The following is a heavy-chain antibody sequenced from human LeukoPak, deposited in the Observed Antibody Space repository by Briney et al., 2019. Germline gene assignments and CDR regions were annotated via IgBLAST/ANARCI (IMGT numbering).Heavy chain of an antibody. CDR1: GFTFSSYS. J-gene: IGHJ4*02. D-gene: IGHD3-3*01. V-gene: IGHV3-30*02. Sequence: GGSLRLSCAASGFTFSSYSMNWVRQAPGKGLEWVAFIRYDGSNKYYADSVKGRFTISRDNSKNTLYLQMNSLRAEDTAVYYCAKGRPYDFWSGYYWQPVGAWYYFDYWGQGTLVTVSS. CDR2: IRYDGSNK. CDR3: AKGRPYDFWSGYYWQPVGAWYYFDY.